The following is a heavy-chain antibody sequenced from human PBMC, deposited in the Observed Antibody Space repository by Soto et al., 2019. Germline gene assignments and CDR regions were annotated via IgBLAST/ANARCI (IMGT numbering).Heavy chain of an antibody. D-gene: IGHD2-15*01. J-gene: IGHJ4*02. V-gene: IGHV1-2*02. Sequence: ASVKVSCKVSGYTFTGYYLHWARQAPGQGLEWMGWINPDNGAANYAQQFQGRVTMTRDTSISTVYLEFSSLRSGDTAVYFCARGEDHRWLFPYLDYWGQGALVTVYS. CDR2: INPDNGAA. CDR3: ARGEDHRWLFPYLDY. CDR1: GYTFTGYY.